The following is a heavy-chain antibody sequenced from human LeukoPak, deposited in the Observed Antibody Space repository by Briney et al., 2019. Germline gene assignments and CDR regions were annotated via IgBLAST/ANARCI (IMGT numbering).Heavy chain of an antibody. CDR2: IKSKTDGGTT. V-gene: IGHV3-15*01. J-gene: IGHJ4*02. CDR1: GFTFSNAW. D-gene: IGHD3-9*01. CDR3: TTVTFDWSPEPPQFGY. Sequence: GGSLRLSCAASGFTFSNAWMSWVRQAPGKGLELVGRIKSKTDGGTTDYAAPVKGIFTISRDDSKNTLYLQMNSLKTEDTAVYYCTTVTFDWSPEPPQFGYWGQGTLVTVSS.